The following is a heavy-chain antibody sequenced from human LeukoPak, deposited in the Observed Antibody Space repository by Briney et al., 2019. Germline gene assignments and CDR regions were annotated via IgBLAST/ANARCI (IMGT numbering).Heavy chain of an antibody. CDR1: GFTFSSYG. V-gene: IGHV3-33*01. D-gene: IGHD6-6*01. Sequence: GGSLRLSCAASGFTFSSYGMHWVRQAPGKGLEWVAFIFYDGSYNYYADSVKGRFTISRDNTKNTQFLRMNSLRAGDTAVYYCARESSWYWGQGTLVTVSS. CDR2: IFYDGSYN. J-gene: IGHJ4*02. CDR3: ARESSWY.